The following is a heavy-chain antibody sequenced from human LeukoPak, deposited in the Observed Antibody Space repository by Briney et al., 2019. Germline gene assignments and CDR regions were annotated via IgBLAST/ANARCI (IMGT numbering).Heavy chain of an antibody. J-gene: IGHJ4*02. CDR1: GLTVSSNY. V-gene: IGHV3-66*04. D-gene: IGHD3-10*01. CDR3: ARLVAYGSGSYFDY. CDR2: IYSGGST. Sequence: GGSLRLSCAASGLTVSSNYMSWVRQAPGKGLEWVSVIYSGGSTYYADSVKGRFTISRDNSKNTLYLQMNSLRAEDTAVYYCARLVAYGSGSYFDYWGQGTLVAVSS.